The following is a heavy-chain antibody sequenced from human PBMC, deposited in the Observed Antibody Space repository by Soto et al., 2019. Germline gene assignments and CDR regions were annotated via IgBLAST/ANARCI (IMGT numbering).Heavy chain of an antibody. CDR1: GYTFTGHY. J-gene: IGHJ4*02. CDR3: GRGRSGQIVIFY. Sequence: ASVKVFCKASGYTFTGHYIHWVRQAPEQGPEWIGEIGPESGATRYAEKFQGRVTMTLDTSITTVYMELKNLSPDDTAVYYCGRGRSGQIVIFYWGQGTPVTVSS. D-gene: IGHD3-3*02. V-gene: IGHV1-2*02. CDR2: IGPESGAT.